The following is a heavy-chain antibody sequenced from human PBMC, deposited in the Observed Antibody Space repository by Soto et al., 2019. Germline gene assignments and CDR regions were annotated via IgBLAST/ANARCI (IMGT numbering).Heavy chain of an antibody. CDR1: GGSISSYTYY. J-gene: IGHJ5*02. V-gene: IGHV4-39*01. Sequence: PSETLSLTCAGSGGSISSYTYYWGWLRQPPGKGLEWIGSIYYSGSSYYNPSLKSRVTISVDTSKNQFSLKVISVTAADTGVYYCARHLGFSSSSRFDPWGQGTLVTVSS. D-gene: IGHD6-13*01. CDR3: ARHLGFSSSSRFDP. CDR2: IYYSGSS.